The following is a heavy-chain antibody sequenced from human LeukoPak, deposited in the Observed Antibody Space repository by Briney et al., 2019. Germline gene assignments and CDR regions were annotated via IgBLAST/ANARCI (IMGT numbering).Heavy chain of an antibody. J-gene: IGHJ5*02. CDR2: ISSSSNYI. CDR3: VRDQQPEVPTSDSSPSA. Sequence: KPGGSLRLSCAASGFTFSFYSMHSVRQAPGKGLEWVSCISSSSNYIYYADSVKGRFIISRDNDKNSLHLQMNILRADDTAVYYCVRDQQPEVPTSDSSPSAWGQGTLVTVSS. CDR1: GFTFSFYS. V-gene: IGHV3-21*01. D-gene: IGHD2-2*01.